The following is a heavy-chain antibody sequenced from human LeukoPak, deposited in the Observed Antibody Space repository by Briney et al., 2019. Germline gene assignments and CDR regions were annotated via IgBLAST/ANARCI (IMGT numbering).Heavy chain of an antibody. CDR1: RFTFNTFG. J-gene: IGHJ4*02. V-gene: IGHV3-30*18. D-gene: IGHD1-1*01. Sequence: GGSLRLSCAASRFTFNTFGMHWVRQAPGKGLEWVAVISYDGTDKYYADSLKGRFTISRDNSKNTLYLQMNSLRAEDTAVYYCAKDAVRTPQIDHWGQGALVTVSS. CDR2: ISYDGTDK. CDR3: AKDAVRTPQIDH.